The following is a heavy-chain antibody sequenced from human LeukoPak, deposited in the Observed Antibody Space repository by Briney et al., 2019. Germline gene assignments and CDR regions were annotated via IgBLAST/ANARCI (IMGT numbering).Heavy chain of an antibody. Sequence: GASVKVSCKASGYTFTSYGISWVRQAPGQGLEWMGWISAYNGNTNYAQKLQGRVTMTTDTSTSTAYMELRSLRSDDTAVYYCARDLHWNGKNWFDPWGQGTLVTVSS. CDR3: ARDLHWNGKNWFDP. D-gene: IGHD1-1*01. CDR1: GYTFTSYG. CDR2: ISAYNGNT. V-gene: IGHV1-18*01. J-gene: IGHJ5*02.